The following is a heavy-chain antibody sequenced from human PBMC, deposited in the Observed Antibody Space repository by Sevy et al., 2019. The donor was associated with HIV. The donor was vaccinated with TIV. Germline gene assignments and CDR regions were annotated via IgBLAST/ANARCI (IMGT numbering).Heavy chain of an antibody. V-gene: IGHV3-30*18. Sequence: GGSLRLSCAASGFTFSSYGMRWVRQAPGKGLEWVAVISYDGSNKYYADSVKGRFTISRDNSKNTLYLQTNSLRAEDTAVYYCAKDAYSSSWYGLYYYYYGMDVWGQGTTVTVSS. CDR3: AKDAYSSSWYGLYYYYYGMDV. D-gene: IGHD6-13*01. CDR1: GFTFSSYG. J-gene: IGHJ6*02. CDR2: ISYDGSNK.